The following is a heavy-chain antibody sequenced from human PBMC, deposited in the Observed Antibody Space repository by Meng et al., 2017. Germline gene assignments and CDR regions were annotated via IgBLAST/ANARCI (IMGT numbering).Heavy chain of an antibody. Sequence: GESLKISCAASGFTFSSYAMSWVRQAPGKGLEWVSAISGSGGSTYYADSVKGRFTISRDKSKNTLYLQMNSLRAEDTAVYDCAKDLDYDDSSGYDINDAFDIWGQGTMVTVSS. V-gene: IGHV3-23*01. CDR3: AKDLDYDDSSGYDINDAFDI. D-gene: IGHD3-22*01. J-gene: IGHJ3*02. CDR1: GFTFSSYA. CDR2: ISGSGGST.